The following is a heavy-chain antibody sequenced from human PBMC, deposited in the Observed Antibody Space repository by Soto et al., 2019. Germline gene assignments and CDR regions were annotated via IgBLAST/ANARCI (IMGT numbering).Heavy chain of an antibody. Sequence: QVQLQESGPGLVKPSGTLSLTCAASSGSISSSNWWSWVRQPPGKGLEWIGEIYHSGSTNYNPSLRRRVPISVHHSKNQFSLKLSSVTAADTAVYYCARSVYSGYVVFDYWGQGTLVTVSS. CDR1: SGSISSSNW. J-gene: IGHJ4*02. D-gene: IGHD5-12*01. V-gene: IGHV4-4*02. CDR2: IYHSGST. CDR3: ARSVYSGYVVFDY.